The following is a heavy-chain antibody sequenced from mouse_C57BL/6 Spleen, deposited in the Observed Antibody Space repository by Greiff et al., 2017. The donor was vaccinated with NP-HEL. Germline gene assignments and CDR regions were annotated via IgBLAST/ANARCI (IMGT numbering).Heavy chain of an antibody. J-gene: IGHJ3*01. CDR1: GYSITSGYY. CDR2: ISYDGSN. Sequence: VQLQQSGPGLVKPSQSLSLTCSVTGYSITSGYYWNWIRQFPGNKLEWMGYISYDGSNNYNPSLKNRISITRDTSKNQFFLKLNSVTTEDTATYYCARGSASYWGQGTLVTVSA. CDR3: ARGSASY. V-gene: IGHV3-6*01.